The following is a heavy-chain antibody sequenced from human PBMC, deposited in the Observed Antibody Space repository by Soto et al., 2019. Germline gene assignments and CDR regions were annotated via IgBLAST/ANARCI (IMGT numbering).Heavy chain of an antibody. CDR3: ARESVAVNYGMDV. Sequence: EVQLLESGGGLVQPGGSLRLSCAASGFTFSSYWMSWVRQAPGKGLEWVANIKQDGSEKYYVDSVKGRFTISRDNAKNSLYLQMNSLRAEDTAVYYCARESVAVNYGMDVWGQGTTVTVSS. V-gene: IGHV3-7*05. J-gene: IGHJ6*02. D-gene: IGHD6-19*01. CDR2: IKQDGSEK. CDR1: GFTFSSYW.